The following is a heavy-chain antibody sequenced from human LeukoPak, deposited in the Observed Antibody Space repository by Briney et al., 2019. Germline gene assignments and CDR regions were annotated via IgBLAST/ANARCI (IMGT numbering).Heavy chain of an antibody. CDR1: GYNFNHHW. V-gene: IGHV5-51*01. Sequence: GESLKISCRGSGYNFNHHWIGWVRQFPGKGLEWMGLIYPGDSDTKYNPSFEGHVTMSVVRSISAAFLQWSSLKASDTAMYYCARGSGNSSWLDPWGQGTLVTVSS. D-gene: IGHD3-10*01. CDR2: IYPGDSDT. CDR3: ARGSGNSSWLDP. J-gene: IGHJ5*02.